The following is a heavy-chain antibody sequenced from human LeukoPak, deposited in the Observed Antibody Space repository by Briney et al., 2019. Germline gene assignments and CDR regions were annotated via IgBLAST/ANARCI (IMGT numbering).Heavy chain of an antibody. V-gene: IGHV3-48*03. CDR3: ARRYCSSTSCLLDY. J-gene: IGHJ4*02. D-gene: IGHD2-2*01. CDR1: GFTFSSYE. Sequence: PGGSLRLSCAASGFTFSSYEMNWLRPAPGKGLEWVSYISSSGSTIYYADSVKGRFTISRDNAKNSRYLQMNSLRAEDTAVYYCARRYCSSTSCLLDYWGQGTLVTVSS. CDR2: ISSSGSTI.